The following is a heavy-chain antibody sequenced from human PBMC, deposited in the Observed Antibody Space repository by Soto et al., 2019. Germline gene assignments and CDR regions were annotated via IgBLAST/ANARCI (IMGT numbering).Heavy chain of an antibody. V-gene: IGHV3-23*01. D-gene: IGHD3-16*01. CDR1: GFTFSSYA. CDR3: AKDVGSSIMITFGGVGPDDY. CDR2: ISGSGGST. J-gene: IGHJ4*02. Sequence: GRSLRLSCAAAGFTFSSYAMSWVRQAPGKGLEWVSAISGSGGSTYYADSVKGRFTISRDNSKNTLYLQMNSLRAEDTAVYYCAKDVGSSIMITFGGVGPDDYWGQGTLVTASS.